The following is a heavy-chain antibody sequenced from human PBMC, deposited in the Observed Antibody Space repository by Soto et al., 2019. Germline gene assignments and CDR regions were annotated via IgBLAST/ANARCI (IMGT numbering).Heavy chain of an antibody. CDR2: IYYSGST. V-gene: IGHV4-30-4*01. CDR3: ARVGGFGATTIDY. CDR1: GGSISSGDYY. D-gene: IGHD3-10*01. Sequence: QVQLQESGPGLVKPSQTLSLTCTVSGGSISSGDYYWSWIRQPPGKGLEWIGYIYYSGSTYYNPSLKSRVTISVDTAKNQFSLKLSSVTAADTAVYYCARVGGFGATTIDYWGQGTLVTVSS. J-gene: IGHJ4*02.